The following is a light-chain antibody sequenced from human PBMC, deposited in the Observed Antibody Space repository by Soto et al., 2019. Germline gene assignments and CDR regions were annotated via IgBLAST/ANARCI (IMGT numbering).Light chain of an antibody. Sequence: QSVLTQPPSASGTPGQRVTISCSGSSSNIGSNYVYWYQQLPETAPKLLIYRNNQRPSGVPGRFSGSKSGTSASLAISGLRSEDEADYYCAAWDDSLSALVFGGGTKLTVL. J-gene: IGLJ2*01. CDR2: RNN. CDR1: SSNIGSNY. CDR3: AAWDDSLSALV. V-gene: IGLV1-47*01.